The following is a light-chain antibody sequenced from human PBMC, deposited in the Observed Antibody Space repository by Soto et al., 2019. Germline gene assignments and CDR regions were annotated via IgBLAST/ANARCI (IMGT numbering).Light chain of an antibody. J-gene: IGKJ5*01. CDR2: AAS. CDR1: QGIRSD. Sequence: TQMPQSPSSLSAYVGDKITITCRASQGIRSDLSWYTKKPGKVPKVLIHAASTLQSGVPSRFSGGGSGTDFTLTISRLEPEYFAVYYCQQRSNWITFGQGTRLEIK. CDR3: QQRSNWIT. V-gene: IGKV1-27*01.